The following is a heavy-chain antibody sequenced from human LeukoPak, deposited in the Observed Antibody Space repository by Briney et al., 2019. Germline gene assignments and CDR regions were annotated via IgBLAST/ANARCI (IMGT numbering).Heavy chain of an antibody. J-gene: IGHJ4*02. Sequence: ASVKVSCKASRYTFTSYGISWVRQAPGQGLEWMGWISAYNGNTNYAQKLQGRVTMTTDTSTSTAYMELRSLRSDDTAVYYCARSIAAAALTHLDYWGQGTLVTFSS. V-gene: IGHV1-18*01. CDR3: ARSIAAAALTHLDY. D-gene: IGHD6-13*01. CDR1: RYTFTSYG. CDR2: ISAYNGNT.